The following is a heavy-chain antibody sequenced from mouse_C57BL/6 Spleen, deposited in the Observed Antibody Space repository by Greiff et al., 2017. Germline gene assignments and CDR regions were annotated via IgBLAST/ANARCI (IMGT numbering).Heavy chain of an antibody. CDR3: SRSYGAWMAY. CDR1: GFSLSTSGMG. CDR2: IYWDDDK. Sequence: QVTLKESGPGILQSSQTLSLTCSFSGFSLSTSGMGVSWISQPSGKGLEWLAHIYWDDDKRYNPSLKSRLPIAKDTSRHQVFLQITSVDNADTATYYCSRSYGAWMAYWGQGTLVTVSA. J-gene: IGHJ3*01. V-gene: IGHV8-12*01. D-gene: IGHD2-10*02.